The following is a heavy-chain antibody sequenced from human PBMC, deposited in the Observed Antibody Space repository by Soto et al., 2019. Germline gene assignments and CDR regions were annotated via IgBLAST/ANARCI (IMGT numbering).Heavy chain of an antibody. Sequence: SETLSLTCAVYCGSFSGYYWSWIRQPPGKGLEWIGEINHSGSTNYNPSLKSRVTISVDTSKNQFSLKLSSVTAADTAVYYCARGVRGAVAGTRIFWFDPWGQGTLVTVSS. CDR1: CGSFSGYY. V-gene: IGHV4-34*01. CDR2: INHSGST. D-gene: IGHD6-19*01. CDR3: ARGVRGAVAGTRIFWFDP. J-gene: IGHJ5*02.